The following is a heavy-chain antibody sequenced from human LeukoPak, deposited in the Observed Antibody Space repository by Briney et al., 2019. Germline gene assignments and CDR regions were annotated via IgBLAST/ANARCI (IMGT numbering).Heavy chain of an antibody. J-gene: IGHJ4*02. D-gene: IGHD3-22*01. CDR2: IYTSGST. Sequence: SETLSLTCTVSGGSISSYYWSWIRQPAGKGLEWTGRIYTSGSTNYNPSLKSRVTMSVDTSKNQFSLKLSSVTAADTAVYYCARDVRDSSGYYVRGYFDYWGQGTLVTVSS. CDR1: GGSISSYY. CDR3: ARDVRDSSGYYVRGYFDY. V-gene: IGHV4-4*07.